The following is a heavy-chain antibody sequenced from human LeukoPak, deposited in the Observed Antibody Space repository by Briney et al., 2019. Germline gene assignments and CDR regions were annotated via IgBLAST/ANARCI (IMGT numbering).Heavy chain of an antibody. Sequence: SETLSLTCTVSGGSVSSGSYYWSWIRQPPGKGLEWIGYIYSSGSTNYNPSLKSRVTISVDASKTQFSLKLSSVTAAETAVYYCARPYASGSYPYWGQGTLVTVSS. CDR1: GGSVSSGSYY. CDR2: IYSSGST. J-gene: IGHJ4*02. V-gene: IGHV4-61*01. CDR3: ARPYASGSYPY. D-gene: IGHD3-10*01.